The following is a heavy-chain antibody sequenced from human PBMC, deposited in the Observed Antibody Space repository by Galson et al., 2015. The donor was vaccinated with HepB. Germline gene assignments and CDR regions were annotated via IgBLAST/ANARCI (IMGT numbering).Heavy chain of an antibody. CDR1: GFTFSSYA. D-gene: IGHD6-19*01. V-gene: IGHV3-30*04. Sequence: SLRLSCAASGFTFSSYAVHWVRQAPGKGLEWVAVISYDGSNKYYADSVKGRFTISRDNSKNTLYLQMNSLRAEDTAVYYCARKYSSGRGFNWFDPWGQGTLVTVSS. CDR3: ARKYSSGRGFNWFDP. J-gene: IGHJ5*02. CDR2: ISYDGSNK.